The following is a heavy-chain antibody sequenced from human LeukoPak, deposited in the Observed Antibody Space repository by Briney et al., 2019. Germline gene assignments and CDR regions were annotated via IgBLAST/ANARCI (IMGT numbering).Heavy chain of an antibody. CDR2: LYYSRSP. CDR1: GGSISSFY. D-gene: IGHD5-18*01. CDR3: ARGRYTYAGYYFDY. Sequence: SETLSLTCTVSGGSISSFYWSWIRQPPGKGLEWIGYLYYSRSPNYNPSLKSRVTISVDTSKNQFSLKLSSVTAADTAFYYCARGRYTYAGYYFDYWGQGTLVTVSS. J-gene: IGHJ4*02. V-gene: IGHV4-59*01.